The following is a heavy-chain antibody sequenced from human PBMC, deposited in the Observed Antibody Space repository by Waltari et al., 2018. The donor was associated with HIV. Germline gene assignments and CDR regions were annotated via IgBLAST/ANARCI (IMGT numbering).Heavy chain of an antibody. CDR1: GFTFSSYA. V-gene: IGHV3-23*01. Sequence: EVQLLESGGGLVQPGGSLRLSCAASGFTFSSYALTWVRQAPGKGLEWVSAISGSGGSTYYADSVKGRFTISRDNSKNTLYLQMNSLRAEDTAVYYCAKPQDSSGYYYAFDIWGQGTMVTVSS. CDR3: AKPQDSSGYYYAFDI. J-gene: IGHJ3*02. D-gene: IGHD3-22*01. CDR2: ISGSGGST.